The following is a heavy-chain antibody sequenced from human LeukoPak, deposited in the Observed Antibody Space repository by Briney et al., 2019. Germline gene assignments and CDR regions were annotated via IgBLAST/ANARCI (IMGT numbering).Heavy chain of an antibody. V-gene: IGHV3-66*01. Sequence: PGGSLRLSCAASGFTVSRNYMTWARQVLGKGLEWVSIIYSGGYTYYADSVKGRFIISTDNSKNTLYLQLNSLRAEDTALYYCARGGSSWQNYLDYWGQGSLVTVSP. CDR1: GFTVSRNY. J-gene: IGHJ4*02. D-gene: IGHD6-13*01. CDR2: IYSGGYT. CDR3: ARGGSSWQNYLDY.